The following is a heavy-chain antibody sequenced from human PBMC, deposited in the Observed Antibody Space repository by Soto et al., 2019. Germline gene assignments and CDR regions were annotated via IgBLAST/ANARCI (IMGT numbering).Heavy chain of an antibody. CDR3: ARSSGGNFGIIIEGSNWFDP. D-gene: IGHD3-3*01. V-gene: IGHV1-46*01. J-gene: IGHJ5*02. CDR2: INPHGGST. Sequence: QVRLVQSGAEVRRPGPSVKVPARAPGDTFTGSIRIWGAKAPGKGLGWRGVINPHGGSTKYAQKFQGRVTMTRDTSRSTVYMELRSLRSDDTAIYYCARSSGGNFGIIIEGSNWFDPWGQGTLVTVSS. CDR1: GDTFTGS.